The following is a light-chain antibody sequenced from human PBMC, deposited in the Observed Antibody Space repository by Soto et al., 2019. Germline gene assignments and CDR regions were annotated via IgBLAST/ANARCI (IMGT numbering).Light chain of an antibody. V-gene: IGLV2-14*01. CDR1: SSDVGAYNY. CDR3: SSYTSISTVV. CDR2: DVS. Sequence: QSALTRPASVSGSPGQSITISCTGTSSDVGAYNYGSWYQQHPGKAPKLMIYDVSNRPSGVSNRFSGSKSSNTASLTISGLQAEDDADYYCSSYTSISTVVFGAGTMLTVL. J-gene: IGLJ2*01.